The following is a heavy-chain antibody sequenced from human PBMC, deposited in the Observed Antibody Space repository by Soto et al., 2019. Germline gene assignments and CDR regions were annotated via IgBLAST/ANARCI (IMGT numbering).Heavy chain of an antibody. CDR1: GYTFTSYG. J-gene: IGHJ4*02. CDR2: ISAYNGNT. V-gene: IGHV1-18*01. Sequence: ASVKVSCKASGYTFTSYGISWVRQAPGQGLEWMGWISAYNGNTNYAQKLQGRVTMTTDTSTSTAYMELRSLRSDDTAVYYCARGGAYWGNSNDEHYFDYWGQGTLVTVSS. D-gene: IGHD1-1*01. CDR3: ARGGAYWGNSNDEHYFDY.